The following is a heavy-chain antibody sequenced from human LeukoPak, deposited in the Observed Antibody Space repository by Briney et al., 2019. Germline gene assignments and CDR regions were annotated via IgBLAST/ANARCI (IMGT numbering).Heavy chain of an antibody. CDR3: AELGITMIGGV. J-gene: IGHJ6*04. CDR2: ISESGSTI. CDR1: GFTFSSYG. V-gene: IGHV3-48*03. D-gene: IGHD3-10*02. Sequence: GGSLRLSCAASGFTFSSYGMTWVRQAPGKGLDWVSTISESGSTIYYADSVKGRFTISRDNAKNSLYLQMNSLRAEDTAVYYCAELGITMIGGVWGKGTTVTISS.